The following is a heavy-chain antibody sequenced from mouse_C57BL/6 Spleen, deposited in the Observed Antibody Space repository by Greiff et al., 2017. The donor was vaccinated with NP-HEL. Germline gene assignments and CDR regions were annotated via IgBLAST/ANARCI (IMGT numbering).Heavy chain of an antibody. Sequence: EVKLVESGGDLVKPGGSLKLSCAASGFTFSSYGMSWVRQTPDKRLDWVATISSGGSYTYYTDSVKGRVTISRDNAKNTLYLQMSSLKSEDTAMYYCARPHYDRDSYFDYWGQGTTLTVSS. V-gene: IGHV5-6*02. CDR1: GFTFSSYG. CDR3: ARPHYDRDSYFDY. CDR2: ISSGGSYT. J-gene: IGHJ2*01. D-gene: IGHD2-4*01.